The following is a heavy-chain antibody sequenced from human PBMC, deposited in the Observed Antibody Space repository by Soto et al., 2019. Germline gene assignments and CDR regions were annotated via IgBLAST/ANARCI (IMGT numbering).Heavy chain of an antibody. CDR1: GGTFSSYA. Sequence: SVKVSCKASGGTFSSYAISWVRQAPGQGLEWMGGIIPIFGTANYAQKFQGRVTITADESTSTAYMELSSLRSEDTAVYYCARDRHDSSGYSAYYYYGMDVWGQGTTVTVSS. CDR2: IIPIFGTA. J-gene: IGHJ6*02. D-gene: IGHD3-22*01. CDR3: ARDRHDSSGYSAYYYYGMDV. V-gene: IGHV1-69*13.